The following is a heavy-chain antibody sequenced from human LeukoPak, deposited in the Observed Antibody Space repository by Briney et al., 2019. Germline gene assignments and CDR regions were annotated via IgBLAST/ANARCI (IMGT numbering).Heavy chain of an antibody. CDR2: ISSSGSTI. V-gene: IGHV3-48*03. CDR1: GFTFSSYE. CDR3: AELGITMIGGV. D-gene: IGHD3-10*02. J-gene: IGHJ6*04. Sequence: PGGSMRLSCAASGFTFSSYEMNWVRQAPGKGLEWVSYISSSGSTIYYADSVKGRFTISRDNAKNSLYLQMNSLRAEDTAVYYCAELGITMIGGVWGKGTTVTISS.